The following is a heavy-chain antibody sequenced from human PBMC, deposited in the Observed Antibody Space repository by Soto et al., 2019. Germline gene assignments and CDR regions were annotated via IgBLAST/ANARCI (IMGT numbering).Heavy chain of an antibody. D-gene: IGHD3-10*01. CDR1: GGSISRGDFS. V-gene: IGHV4-30-2*01. Sequence: SETLSLTCVVSGGSISRGDFSWTWIRQPPGKGLEWVGYIYRSGSTYYNPSLKSPVSISLDKSKNQFSLNLTSVTAADTAVYYCARGKTNYFFDLWGQGHRVTV. CDR3: ARGKTNYFFDL. J-gene: IGHJ4*02. CDR2: IYRSGST.